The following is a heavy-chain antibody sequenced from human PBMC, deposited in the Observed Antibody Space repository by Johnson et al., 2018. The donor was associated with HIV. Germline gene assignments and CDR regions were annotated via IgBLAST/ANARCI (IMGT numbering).Heavy chain of an antibody. V-gene: IGHV3-20*04. CDR1: GFSFSTYW. D-gene: IGHD3-10*01. J-gene: IGHJ3*02. Sequence: VQLVESGGRLVQPGGSLRLSCAASGFSFSTYWMHWVRRVPGKGLVWVSGINWNGGSTGYADSVKGRFTISRDNAKNSLYLQMNSLRAEDTALYYCARGVLLWFRELSSLNDAFDIWGQGTMVTVAS. CDR3: ARGVLLWFRELSSLNDAFDI. CDR2: INWNGGST.